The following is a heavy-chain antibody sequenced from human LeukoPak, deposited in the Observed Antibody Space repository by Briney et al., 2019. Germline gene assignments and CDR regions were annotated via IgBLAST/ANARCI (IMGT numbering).Heavy chain of an antibody. D-gene: IGHD2-8*01. CDR2: ISGYNGNT. J-gene: IGHJ4*02. V-gene: IGHV1-18*01. Sequence: GASVKVSCKASGYTFTTYGISWVRQAPGQGLEWMGWISGYNGNTNYAQKLQGRVTMTTDTSTSTAYMELRSLRSDDTAVYYCARGGPMLEYCTNGVCYFSSAFDYWGQGTLVTVSS. CDR1: GYTFTTYG. CDR3: ARGGPMLEYCTNGVCYFSSAFDY.